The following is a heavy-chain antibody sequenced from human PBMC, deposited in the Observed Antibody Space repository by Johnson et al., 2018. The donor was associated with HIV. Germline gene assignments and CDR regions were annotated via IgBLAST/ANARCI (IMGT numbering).Heavy chain of an antibody. D-gene: IGHD3-9*01. J-gene: IGHJ3*02. CDR1: GFTISSNY. CDR2: IYSGGNT. CDR3: ARDRILTGYDAFDI. V-gene: IGHV3-53*01. Sequence: VQLVESGGGLVKPGRSLRLSCAASGFTISSNYLSWVRQAPGKSLEWVSIIYSGGNTYYADSVKGRFTISRDNSKNTLYLQMNSLRAEDTAIYYCARDRILTGYDAFDIWGQGTMVTVSS.